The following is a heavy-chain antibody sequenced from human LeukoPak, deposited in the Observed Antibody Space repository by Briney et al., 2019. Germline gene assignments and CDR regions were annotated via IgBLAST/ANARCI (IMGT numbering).Heavy chain of an antibody. D-gene: IGHD6-19*01. CDR1: GFTFSTYW. CDR2: IKVDGSEV. J-gene: IGHJ4*02. Sequence: EGSLRLSCAASGFTFSTYWMTWVRQVPGKGLERVANIKVDGSEVYYVASVKGRFTISRSNAKNSVYLQMNSLRAEDTAVYYCARDRGWQTFDYWGQGTLVTVSS. CDR3: ARDRGWQTFDY. V-gene: IGHV3-7*01.